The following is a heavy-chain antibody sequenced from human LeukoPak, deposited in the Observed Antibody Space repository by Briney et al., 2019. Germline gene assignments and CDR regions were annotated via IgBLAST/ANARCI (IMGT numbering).Heavy chain of an antibody. CDR1: GFTFSSHA. D-gene: IGHD6-19*01. CDR3: AKGGIAVAGTAYYYYGMDV. V-gene: IGHV3-23*01. Sequence: GGSLRLSCAASGFTFSSHAMSWVRQAPGKGLEWVSSISGSSAYYADSVKGRFTISRDNSKNTLYLQMNSLRAEDTAVYYCAKGGIAVAGTAYYYYGMDVWGQGTTVTVSS. CDR2: ISGSSA. J-gene: IGHJ6*02.